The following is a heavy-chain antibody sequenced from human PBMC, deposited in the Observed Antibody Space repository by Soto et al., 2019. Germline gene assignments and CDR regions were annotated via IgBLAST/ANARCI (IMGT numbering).Heavy chain of an antibody. CDR2: IWYDGSNK. V-gene: IGHV3-33*08. CDR1: GFTFNTYG. J-gene: IGHJ6*02. D-gene: IGHD2-15*01. Sequence: QVQLVESGGGVVQPGGSLRLSCTTSGFTFNTYGMYWVRQAPGKGLEWVALIWYDGSNKYYGDSVKGRFTISRDNSKNTLYLQMTSLRAEDTALYYCARGDCTGAYCYSWPFNYGVDVWGQGTTVTVSS. CDR3: ARGDCTGAYCYSWPFNYGVDV.